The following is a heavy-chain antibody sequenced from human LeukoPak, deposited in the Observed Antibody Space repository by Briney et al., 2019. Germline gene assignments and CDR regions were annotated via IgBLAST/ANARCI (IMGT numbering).Heavy chain of an antibody. J-gene: IGHJ4*02. CDR1: GGTFSSYA. CDR2: IIPIFGTA. V-gene: IGHV1-69*13. D-gene: IGHD6-13*01. CDR3: ARDFGYSSSWYD. Sequence: VKVSCKASGGTFSSYAISWVRQAPGQGLEWMGGIIPIFGTANYAQKFQGRVTITADESTSTAYMELSSLRSKDTAVYYCARDFGYSSSWYDWGQGTLVTVSS.